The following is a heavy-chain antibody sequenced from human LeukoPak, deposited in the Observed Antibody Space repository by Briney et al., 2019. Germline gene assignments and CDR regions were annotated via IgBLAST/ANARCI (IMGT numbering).Heavy chain of an antibody. CDR2: IYTSGST. Sequence: SETLSLTCTVSGGSISSYYRSWIRQPPGKGLEWIGRIYTSGSTNYHPSLMSRVTMSVDTSKNQYSLNLSSVTAADTGVYYCAREGSYRPLDYWGQGTLVTVSS. J-gene: IGHJ4*02. CDR3: AREGSYRPLDY. CDR1: GGSISSYY. D-gene: IGHD1-26*01. V-gene: IGHV4-4*07.